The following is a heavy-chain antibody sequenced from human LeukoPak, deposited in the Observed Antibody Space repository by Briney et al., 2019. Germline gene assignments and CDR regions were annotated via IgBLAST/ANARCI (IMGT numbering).Heavy chain of an antibody. Sequence: GGSLRLSCAASGFTVSSNYMSWVRQAPGKGLEWDPVIYSGGSTYYADSVKGRFTISRDNSKNTLYLRMNSLRAEDTAVYYCARGATYAYYQDYWGQGTLVTVSS. D-gene: IGHD1-26*01. J-gene: IGHJ4*02. CDR1: GFTVSSNY. V-gene: IGHV3-66*01. CDR3: ARGATYAYYQDY. CDR2: IYSGGST.